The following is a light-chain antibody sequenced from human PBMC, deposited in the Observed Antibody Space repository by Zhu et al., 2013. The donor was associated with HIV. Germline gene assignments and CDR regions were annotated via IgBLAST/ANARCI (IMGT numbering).Light chain of an antibody. J-gene: IGKJ5*01. CDR3: LQYNNWPPIT. CDR1: QGISNY. Sequence: DIRMTQSPSSLSASIGDRVIITCRASQGISNYLAWFQQKPGKAPKSLIYAASTLQSGVPAYFSGSGSGTDFTLTISSLQPEDFVVYFCLQYNNWPPITFGQGTRLEI. CDR2: AAS. V-gene: IGKV1-16*02.